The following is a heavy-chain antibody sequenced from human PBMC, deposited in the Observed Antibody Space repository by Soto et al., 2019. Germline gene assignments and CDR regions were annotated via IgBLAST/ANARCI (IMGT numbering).Heavy chain of an antibody. Sequence: GASVKVSCKASGYTFTNYGISWVRQAPGQGLEWMGWISGYNGNTDYAQKFQGRVTMTRNTSISTAYMELGSLRSEDTAVYYCARYVAAHYYYYMDVWGKGTTVTVSS. D-gene: IGHD6-19*01. CDR1: GYTFTNYG. CDR3: ARYVAAHYYYYMDV. CDR2: ISGYNGNT. V-gene: IGHV1-18*01. J-gene: IGHJ6*03.